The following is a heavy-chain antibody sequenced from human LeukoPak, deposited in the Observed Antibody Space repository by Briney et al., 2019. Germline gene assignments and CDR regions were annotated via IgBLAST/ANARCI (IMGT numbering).Heavy chain of an antibody. Sequence: GGSLRLSCAASGFTLGSYAMHWVRQAPGRGLEWLAVISFDGSNKYYADSVKGRTTISRDNSKNTLYLEVNNLTSEDTAIYSCARYPKRGAILLAYWGQGTLVTVSS. D-gene: IGHD3-16*01. CDR3: ARYPKRGAILLAY. CDR1: GFTLGSYA. V-gene: IGHV3-30*04. CDR2: ISFDGSNK. J-gene: IGHJ4*02.